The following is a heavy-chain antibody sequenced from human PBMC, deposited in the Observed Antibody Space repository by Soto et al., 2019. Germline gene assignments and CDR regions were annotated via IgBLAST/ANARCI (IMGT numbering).Heavy chain of an antibody. CDR2: IYHGGSA. Sequence: QVQLRESGPGLVKPSGTLFLTCAVSSGSVNSSNWWSWVRQPPGKGLEWIGEIYHGGSANYNPSLRSRVTMSVDKSETQVFLQLSSVTAADTAVYYCARDPAAAGTFDYWGQGTLVTVSS. CDR1: SGSVNSSNW. D-gene: IGHD6-13*01. J-gene: IGHJ4*02. V-gene: IGHV4-4*02. CDR3: ARDPAAAGTFDY.